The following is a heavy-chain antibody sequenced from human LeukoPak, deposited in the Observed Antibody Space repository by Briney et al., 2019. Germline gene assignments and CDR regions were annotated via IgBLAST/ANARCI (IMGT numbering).Heavy chain of an antibody. CDR2: IYYSGST. J-gene: IGHJ4*02. CDR3: ARCRRLGAGFDY. V-gene: IGHV4-59*01. CDR1: GGSISSYY. Sequence: SETLSLTCTVSGGSISSYYWSWIRQPPGKGLEWIGYIYYSGSTNYNPPLKSRVTISVDTSKNQFSLKLSSVTAADTAVYYCARCRRLGAGFDYWGQGTLVTVSS. D-gene: IGHD6-19*01.